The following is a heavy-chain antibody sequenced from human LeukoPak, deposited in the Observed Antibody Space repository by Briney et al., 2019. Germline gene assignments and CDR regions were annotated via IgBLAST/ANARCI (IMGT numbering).Heavy chain of an antibody. CDR3: ARVPGSGSYGGAYFDY. J-gene: IGHJ4*02. CDR2: INAGNGNT. D-gene: IGHD3-10*01. Sequence: ASVKVSCKASGYTFTSYAMHWVRQAPGQRLEWMGWINAGNGNTKYSQKFQGRVTITRDTSASTAYMELSSLRSEDTAVYYCARVPGSGSYGGAYFDYWGQGTLVTVSS. CDR1: GYTFTSYA. V-gene: IGHV1-3*01.